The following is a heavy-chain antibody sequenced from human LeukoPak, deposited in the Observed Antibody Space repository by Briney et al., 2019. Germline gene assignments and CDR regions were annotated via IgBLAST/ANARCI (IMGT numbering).Heavy chain of an antibody. D-gene: IGHD7-27*01. CDR1: GYTFPIYD. CDR2: MSPNSGNT. CDR3: ARGPPNWGYDY. J-gene: IGHJ4*02. Sequence: ASLRSSCKAFGYTFPIYDINWVRQAPGQGLEWMGWMSPNSGNTGYAQKFQGRVTMTRSTSMSTAYMELSSLRSEDTAVYYCARGPPNWGYDYWGQGTLVTVSS. V-gene: IGHV1-8*01.